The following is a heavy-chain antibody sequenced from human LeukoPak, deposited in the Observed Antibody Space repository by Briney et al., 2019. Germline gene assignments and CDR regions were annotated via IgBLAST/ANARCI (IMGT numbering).Heavy chain of an antibody. CDR1: GYTFTSYD. V-gene: IGHV1-8*03. D-gene: IGHD2-15*01. Sequence: ASVKVSCTASGYTFTSYDINWVRQATGQGLEWMGWMNTNSGNTGYAQKFQGRVTITRNTSISTAYMELSSLRSEDTAVYYCARGRRYCSGGSCFYYFDYWGQGTLVTVSS. CDR2: MNTNSGNT. J-gene: IGHJ4*02. CDR3: ARGRRYCSGGSCFYYFDY.